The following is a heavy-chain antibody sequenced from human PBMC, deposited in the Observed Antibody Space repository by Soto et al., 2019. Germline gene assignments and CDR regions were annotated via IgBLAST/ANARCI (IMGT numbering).Heavy chain of an antibody. CDR2: IGTAGDT. V-gene: IGHV3-13*04. D-gene: IGHD3-22*01. CDR1: GFTFSSYD. Sequence: GGSLRLSCSASGFTFSSYDMHWVRQGPGKGLEWVSAIGTAGDTNYAGSVKGGFTISRENAKNSLYRQRKSLRAGDRAIYFCARPSAYYYTSGYYATFYYYGMDVWGQGTTVTVSS. J-gene: IGHJ6*02. CDR3: ARPSAYYYTSGYYATFYYYGMDV.